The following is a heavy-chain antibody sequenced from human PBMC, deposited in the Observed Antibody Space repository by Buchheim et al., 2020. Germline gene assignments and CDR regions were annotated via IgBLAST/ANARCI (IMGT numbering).Heavy chain of an antibody. CDR3: ARELTGIAVAGTVGDY. CDR1: GGSISSGDYY. J-gene: IGHJ4*02. D-gene: IGHD6-19*01. Sequence: QVQLQESGPGLVKPSQTLSLTCTVSGGSISSGDYYWSWIRQPPGKGLEWIGYIYYSGSTYYNPSLKSRVTITVDTSKTLFSLKLSSVSAADTAVYCCARELTGIAVAGTVGDYWGQGTL. V-gene: IGHV4-30-4*01. CDR2: IYYSGST.